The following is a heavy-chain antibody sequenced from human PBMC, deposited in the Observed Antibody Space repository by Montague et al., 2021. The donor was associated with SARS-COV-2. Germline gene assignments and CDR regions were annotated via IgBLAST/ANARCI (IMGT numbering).Heavy chain of an antibody. Sequence: SLRLSCAASGFTFSSYAMHWVRQAPGKGLEWVAVISYDGSNKYYADSVKGRFTISRDNSKNTLYLQMNSLRAEDTAVCYCARDGGGYSDYWGQGTLVTVSS. J-gene: IGHJ4*02. CDR3: ARDGGGYSDY. D-gene: IGHD5-12*01. CDR2: ISYDGSNK. CDR1: GFTFSSYA. V-gene: IGHV3-30-3*01.